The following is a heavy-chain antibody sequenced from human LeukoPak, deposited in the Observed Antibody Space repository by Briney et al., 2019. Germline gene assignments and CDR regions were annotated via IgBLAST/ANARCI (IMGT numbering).Heavy chain of an antibody. CDR2: IYTSGST. V-gene: IGHV4-4*07. Sequence: PSETLSLTCTVSGGSISNYYWSWIRQPAGKGLEWIGRIYTSGSTNYNPSLESRVTISVDTSKNQFSLKLTSLTAADTAVYYCAREGQQLVPPFDYWGQGTLVTVSS. CDR3: AREGQQLVPPFDY. CDR1: GGSISNYY. J-gene: IGHJ4*02. D-gene: IGHD6-6*01.